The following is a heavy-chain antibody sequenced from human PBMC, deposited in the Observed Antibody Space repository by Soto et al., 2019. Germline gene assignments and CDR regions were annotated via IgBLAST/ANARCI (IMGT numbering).Heavy chain of an antibody. CDR3: ATNVLPWGDYYYGMDV. CDR2: INPNSGGT. D-gene: IGHD3-16*01. Sequence: GASVKVSCKASGYTFTGYYMHWVRQAPGQGLEWMGWINPNSGGTNYAQKFQGWVTMTRDTSISTAYMELSRLRSDDTAVYYCATNVLPWGDYYYGMDVWGQGTTVTVS. CDR1: GYTFTGYY. V-gene: IGHV1-2*04. J-gene: IGHJ6*02.